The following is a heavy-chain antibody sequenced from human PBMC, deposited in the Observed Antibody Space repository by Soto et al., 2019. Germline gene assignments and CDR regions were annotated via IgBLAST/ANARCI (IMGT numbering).Heavy chain of an antibody. CDR1: GFTFSDSD. D-gene: IGHD2-15*01. V-gene: IGHV3-11*06. Sequence: PGGSLRLSCAASGFTFSDSDMIWIRQGPGKGLEWVSYISGGLSYINYADSVKGRFTISRDKAKNSLYMQMNSLRVEDTAVYYRAGSGVVAAPCEGYYYYGMDVWCQGTTATVSS. CDR3: AGSGVVAAPCEGYYYYGMDV. CDR2: ISGGLSYI. J-gene: IGHJ6*02.